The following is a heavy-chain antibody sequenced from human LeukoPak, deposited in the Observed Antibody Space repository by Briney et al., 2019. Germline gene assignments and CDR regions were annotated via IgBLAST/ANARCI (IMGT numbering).Heavy chain of an antibody. D-gene: IGHD3-22*01. V-gene: IGHV4-59*05. CDR1: GGSIGTNY. J-gene: IGHJ4*02. Sequence: PSETLSLTCSVSGGSIGTNYWSWIRQVPGKGLEWIGSIYYSGSTYYNPSLKSRVTISVDTSKNQFSLKLSSVTAADTAVYYCARHYRITMIVVAYFDYWGQGTLVTVSS. CDR2: IYYSGST. CDR3: ARHYRITMIVVAYFDY.